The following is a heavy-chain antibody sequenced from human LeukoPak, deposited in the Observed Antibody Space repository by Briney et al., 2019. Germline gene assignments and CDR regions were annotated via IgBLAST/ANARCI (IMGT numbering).Heavy chain of an antibody. J-gene: IGHJ6*02. V-gene: IGHV1-2*02. Sequence: ASVKVSCKASGYTFTGYYMHWVRQAPGQGLEWMGWINPNSGGTNYAQKFQGRVTMTRDTSISTAYMELSRLRSDDTAVYYCARAGDSNYGPYYYGMDVWGQGTTVTVS. CDR1: GYTFTGYY. CDR3: ARAGDSNYGPYYYGMDV. D-gene: IGHD4-11*01. CDR2: INPNSGGT.